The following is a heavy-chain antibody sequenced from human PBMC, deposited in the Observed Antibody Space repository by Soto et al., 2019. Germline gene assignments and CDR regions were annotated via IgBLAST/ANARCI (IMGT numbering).Heavy chain of an antibody. CDR2: ISSSSTTI. Sequence: EVQLVESGGGLVQPGGSLRLSCAASGFTFSTYSMNWVRQAPGKGLEWVSYISSSSTTIYYADSVKGRFTISRDNAKNSLYLQMNSLRDEDKAVYYCARDDLGLPFFDYWGQGTLVTVSS. V-gene: IGHV3-48*02. CDR1: GFTFSTYS. J-gene: IGHJ4*02. D-gene: IGHD7-27*01. CDR3: ARDDLGLPFFDY.